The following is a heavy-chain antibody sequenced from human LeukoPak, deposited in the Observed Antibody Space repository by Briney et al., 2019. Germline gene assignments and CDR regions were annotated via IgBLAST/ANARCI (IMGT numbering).Heavy chain of an antibody. CDR2: IRPSGDWT. CDR3: ARDNSHEDITWWLDP. V-gene: IGHV1-46*01. J-gene: IGHJ5*02. Sequence: GASVKVSFKASGYSFTGYYMHWVRQAPGQGLEWMGVIRPSGDWTSYAQKFQGRVTMTRDTSTSTDYIELSGLSSDDTAVYYCARDNSHEDITWWLDPWGQGTLVTVSS. D-gene: IGHD2/OR15-2a*01. CDR1: GYSFTGYY.